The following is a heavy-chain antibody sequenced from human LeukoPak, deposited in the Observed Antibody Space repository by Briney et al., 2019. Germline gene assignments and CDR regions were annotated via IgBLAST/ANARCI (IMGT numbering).Heavy chain of an antibody. D-gene: IGHD6-19*01. V-gene: IGHV1-69*06. J-gene: IGHJ4*02. CDR3: ARVSGYSSGWYWNYFDY. CDR2: IIPIFGTA. Sequence: SVNFSCKASGYTFTSYGISWVRQAPGQGLEWMGGIIPIFGTANYAQKFQGRVTITADKSTSTAYMELSSLRSEDTAVYYCARVSGYSSGWYWNYFDYWGQGTLVTVSS. CDR1: GYTFTSYG.